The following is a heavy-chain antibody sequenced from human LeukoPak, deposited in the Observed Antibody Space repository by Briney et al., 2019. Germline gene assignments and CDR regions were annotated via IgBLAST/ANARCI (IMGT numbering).Heavy chain of an antibody. CDR2: ISYDGSNK. J-gene: IGHJ2*01. D-gene: IGHD3-16*02. CDR3: AGSDTIGYTPREWDYWYFDL. CDR1: GFTFSSYA. Sequence: QPGRSLRLSCAASGFTFSSYAMHWVRQAPGKGLEWVAVISYDGSNKYYAGSVKGRFTISRDNAKNSLYLQMNSLRAEDTAVYYCAGSDTIGYTPREWDYWYFDLWGRGTLVTVSS. V-gene: IGHV3-30*04.